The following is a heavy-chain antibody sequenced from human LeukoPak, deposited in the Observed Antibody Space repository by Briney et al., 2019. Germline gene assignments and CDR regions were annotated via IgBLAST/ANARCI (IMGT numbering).Heavy chain of an antibody. V-gene: IGHV3-74*01. CDR2: INSDGSST. J-gene: IGHJ4*02. D-gene: IGHD2-2*01. Sequence: GGSLRLSCAASGFTFSAYWMHWVRQSPGKGLVWVSRINSDGSSTSYADSVKGRFTISRDIAKSTLFLQMNSLRAEDTAVYYCARVATTSSKWSPDYWGEGTLVTVSS. CDR1: GFTFSAYW. CDR3: ARVATTSSKWSPDY.